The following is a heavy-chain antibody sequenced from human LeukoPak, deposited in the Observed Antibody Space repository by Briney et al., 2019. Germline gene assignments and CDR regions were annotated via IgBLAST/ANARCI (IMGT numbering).Heavy chain of an antibody. CDR1: GYPFTGYY. Sequence: ASVKVSCKASGYPFTGYYLHWVRQAPGQGLEWMGCINPNSGFTNYAQKFQGRFTMTRDTSISTAYMELNRLRSDDTAVYYCARLADCSSSSCRSFDYWGQGTLVTVSS. CDR2: INPNSGFT. D-gene: IGHD2-2*01. V-gene: IGHV1-2*02. CDR3: ARLADCSSSSCRSFDY. J-gene: IGHJ4*02.